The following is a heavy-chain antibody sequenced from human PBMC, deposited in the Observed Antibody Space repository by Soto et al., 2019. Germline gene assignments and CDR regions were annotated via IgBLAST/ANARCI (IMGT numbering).Heavy chain of an antibody. CDR3: AREGGPRYSYGYFAY. Sequence: QVQLVQSGAEVKKPGSSVKVSCRAFGGTFSSYTITWVRQAPGQGLGWMGGIIPLFGTAHYSQKFQGRITITADDYTSTAYMDLSSLRSEDTAVYYCAREGGPRYSYGYFAYWGQGTLVTVSS. D-gene: IGHD5-18*01. CDR2: IIPLFGTA. V-gene: IGHV1-69*01. CDR1: GGTFSSYT. J-gene: IGHJ4*02.